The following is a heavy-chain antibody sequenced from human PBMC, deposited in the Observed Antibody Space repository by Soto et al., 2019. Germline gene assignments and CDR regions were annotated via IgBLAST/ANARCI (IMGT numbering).Heavy chain of an antibody. CDR3: ARGRYDYYYYGMDV. Sequence: QVQLVQSGAEVKKPGSSVKVSCKASGGTFSSYTISWVRQAPGQGLEWMGRIIPILGIANYAQKFQGRVTITADKSTSTGYMELSSLRSEDTAVYYWARGRYDYYYYGMDVWGQGTTVTVSS. D-gene: IGHD3-9*01. CDR2: IIPILGIA. V-gene: IGHV1-69*02. J-gene: IGHJ6*02. CDR1: GGTFSSYT.